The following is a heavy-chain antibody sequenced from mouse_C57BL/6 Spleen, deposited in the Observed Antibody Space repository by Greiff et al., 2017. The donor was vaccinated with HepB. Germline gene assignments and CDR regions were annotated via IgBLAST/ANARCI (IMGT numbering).Heavy chain of an antibody. V-gene: IGHV5-17*01. CDR2: ISSGSSTI. Sequence: EVKLVESGGGLVKPGGSLKLSCAASGFTFSDYGMHWVRQAPEKGLEWVAYISSGSSTIYYADNAKNTLFLQMTSLRSEDTAMYYCARGGYSFDYWGQGTTLTVSS. CDR3: ARGGYSFDY. J-gene: IGHJ2*01. CDR1: GFTFSDYG. D-gene: IGHD2-12*01.